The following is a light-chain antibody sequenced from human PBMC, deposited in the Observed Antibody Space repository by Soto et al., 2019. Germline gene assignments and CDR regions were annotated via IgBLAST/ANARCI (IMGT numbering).Light chain of an antibody. CDR2: VNSDGSH. CDR1: SGHSYYA. J-gene: IGLJ2*01. V-gene: IGLV4-69*01. CDR3: QTWGAGIVV. Sequence: QPVLTQSPSASASLGASVKLTCTLSSGHSYYAIAWHQQQPEKGPRYLMKVNSDGSHNRGDGIPDRFSGSSSGAERYLTISSLRSEDEADYYCQTWGAGIVVFGGGTKVTVL.